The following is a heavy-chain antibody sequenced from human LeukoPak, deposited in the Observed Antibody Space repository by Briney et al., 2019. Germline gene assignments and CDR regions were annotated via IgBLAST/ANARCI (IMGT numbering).Heavy chain of an antibody. J-gene: IGHJ3*02. V-gene: IGHV2-5*02. D-gene: IGHD3-22*01. CDR2: HYCGDDK. CDR1: GFPFSPSGVG. Sequence: SGPTLVIPTQTHTLTYTISGFPFSPSGVGVGWIRHPPGKALEWLTLHYCGDDKRYSPSRKRRLTIPKDTTKNPVAHTMTNMHPVDTATYYCARSPLAPLPYDSRGLRYAIAIWGQGTTVTASS. CDR3: ARSPLAPLPYDSRGLRYAIAI.